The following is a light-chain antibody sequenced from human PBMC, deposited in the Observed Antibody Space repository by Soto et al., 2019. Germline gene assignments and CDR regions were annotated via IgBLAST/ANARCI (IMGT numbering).Light chain of an antibody. CDR2: EGS. J-gene: IGLJ1*01. Sequence: QSVLTQPASVSGSPGQSITISCTGTSSDVGTYNLVSWYQQHPGKAPKVMIYEGSKRPSGVPNRFSGSRSGNTASLTISGLQAEDEADYYCCSYAGGSTVVFGTGTKLTVL. V-gene: IGLV2-23*01. CDR3: CSYAGGSTVV. CDR1: SSDVGTYNL.